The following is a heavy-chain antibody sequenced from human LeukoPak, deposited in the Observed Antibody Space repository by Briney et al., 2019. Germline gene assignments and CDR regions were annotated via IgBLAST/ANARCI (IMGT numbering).Heavy chain of an antibody. V-gene: IGHV4-61*02. CDR2: IYTSGST. CDR1: GGSISSGSYY. D-gene: IGHD3-22*01. Sequence: SETLFLTCTVSGGSISSGSYYWSWLRQPAGTGLEWIGRIYTSGSTNYNPSLKSRVTISVDTSKNQFSLKLSSVTAADTAVYYCARGADYYDSSGYYGRWRYYGMDVWGQGTTVTVSS. J-gene: IGHJ6*02. CDR3: ARGADYYDSSGYYGRWRYYGMDV.